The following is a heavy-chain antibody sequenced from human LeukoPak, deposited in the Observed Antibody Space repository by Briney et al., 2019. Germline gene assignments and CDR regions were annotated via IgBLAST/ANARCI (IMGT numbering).Heavy chain of an antibody. D-gene: IGHD5-12*01. CDR2: IYYSGST. J-gene: IGHJ3*02. Sequence: SETLSLTCTVSGGSISSSSYYWGWIRQPPGKGLEWIGSIYYSGSTYYNPSLKSRVTISVDTSKSQFSLKLSSVTAADTAVYYCARQKYSGYGPDAFDIWGQGTMVIVSS. V-gene: IGHV4-39*01. CDR3: ARQKYSGYGPDAFDI. CDR1: GGSISSSSYY.